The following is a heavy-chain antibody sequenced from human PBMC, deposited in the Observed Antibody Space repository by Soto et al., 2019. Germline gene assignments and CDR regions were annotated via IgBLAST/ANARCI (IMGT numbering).Heavy chain of an antibody. CDR2: TYYRSKWYN. V-gene: IGHV6-1*01. Sequence: SQTLSLTCAISGDSVASNSATWDWIRQSPSGGLEWLGRTYYRSKWYNAYADSVRSRISINPDTPKNQVSLQLKSVTPEDTAVYYCAASFKWNYFDYWGQGTRVTVSS. D-gene: IGHD1-26*01. J-gene: IGHJ4*02. CDR1: GDSVASNSAT. CDR3: AASFKWNYFDY.